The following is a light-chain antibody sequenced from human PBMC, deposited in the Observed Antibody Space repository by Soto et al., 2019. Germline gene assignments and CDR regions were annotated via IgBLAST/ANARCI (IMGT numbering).Light chain of an antibody. CDR1: QSVGRN. V-gene: IGKV3-15*01. J-gene: IGKJ1*01. Sequence: DIVMTQSPATLSVSPGERATLSCRASQSVGRNLAWYQQKPGQAPRLLIYAASGRASDLPARFSGSGSGTEFTLTISRLQSEDFAVYYGQQYTDWPWTLGQWTKVDIK. CDR3: QQYTDWPWT. CDR2: AAS.